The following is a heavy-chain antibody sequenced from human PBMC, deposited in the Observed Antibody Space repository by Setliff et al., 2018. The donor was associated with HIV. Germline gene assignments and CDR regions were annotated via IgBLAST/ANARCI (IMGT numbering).Heavy chain of an antibody. Sequence: PSETLSLTCSVSGGSVSSVNYYWSWIRQPPGKGLEWIGYIHYTGSTTYNPSLKSRVTISVDTSKNQFSLKLSSVTAADTAVYYCARLGYRWGGNDYWGQGTLVTVSS. V-gene: IGHV4-61*01. CDR3: ARLGYRWGGNDY. J-gene: IGHJ4*02. D-gene: IGHD7-27*01. CDR2: IHYTGST. CDR1: GGSVSSVNYY.